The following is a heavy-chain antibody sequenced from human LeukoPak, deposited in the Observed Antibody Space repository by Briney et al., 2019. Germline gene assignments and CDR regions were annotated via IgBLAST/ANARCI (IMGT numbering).Heavy chain of an antibody. J-gene: IGHJ3*02. D-gene: IGHD5-18*01. CDR1: GFTFSRYW. CDR3: ASASNKRDTDAFDI. Sequence: PGGSLRLSCAASGFTFSRYWMTWVRQAPGKGLEWVANINRGGSEKYYVDSVKGRITISRDNAKNSLYLQMNSLRAEDTAVYYCASASNKRDTDAFDIWGQGTMVTVSS. CDR2: INRGGSEK. V-gene: IGHV3-7*02.